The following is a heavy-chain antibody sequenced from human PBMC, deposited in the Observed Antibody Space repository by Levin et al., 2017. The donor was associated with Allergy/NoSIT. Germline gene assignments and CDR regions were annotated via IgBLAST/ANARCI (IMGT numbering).Heavy chain of an antibody. Sequence: GGSLRLSCTASGFAFGSHTMHWVRQAPGKGLEWVASISSSGSYIFYADSLKGRFTISRDNAKNSLYLQMHSLRGDETAVYYCARDSLGYSSSWYFFDLWGQGTLVTVSS. CDR1: GFAFGSHT. CDR2: ISSSGSYI. D-gene: IGHD6-13*01. J-gene: IGHJ4*02. V-gene: IGHV3-21*01. CDR3: ARDSLGYSSSWYFFDL.